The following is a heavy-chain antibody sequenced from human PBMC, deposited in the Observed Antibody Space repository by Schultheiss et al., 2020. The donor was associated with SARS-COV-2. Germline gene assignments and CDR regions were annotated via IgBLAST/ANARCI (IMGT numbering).Heavy chain of an antibody. CDR1: GYTFTSYY. D-gene: IGHD3-3*01. CDR2: ISPYTGDT. V-gene: IGHV1-18*04. CDR3: AALGSYYDFWSGYRSIDY. Sequence: ASVKVSCKASGYTFTSYYMHWVRQAPGQGLEWMGWISPYTGDTKYAQNLQGRVIMTTDTSTNTAYMELRSLRSDDTAVYYCAALGSYYDFWSGYRSIDYWGQGTLVTVSS. J-gene: IGHJ4*02.